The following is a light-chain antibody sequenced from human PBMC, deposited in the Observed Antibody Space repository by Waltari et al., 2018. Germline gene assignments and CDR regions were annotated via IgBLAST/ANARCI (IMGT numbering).Light chain of an antibody. CDR3: ATWDDSLNGL. V-gene: IGLV1-44*01. J-gene: IGLJ2*01. CDR2: SNN. CDR1: SSNLGSTS. Sequence: QSVLTQPPSVSGTPGQRVSISCSGSSSNLGSTSVNWYQQVPGTAPKLLIYSNNQRPSGVPDRFSGSKSGTSASLAISGLQSEDEADYYCATWDDSLNGLFGGGTKLTVL.